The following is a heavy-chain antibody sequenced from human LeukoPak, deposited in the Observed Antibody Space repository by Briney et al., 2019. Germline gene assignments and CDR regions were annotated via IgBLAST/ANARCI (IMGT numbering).Heavy chain of an antibody. CDR2: IKSKTDGGAT. CDR3: TTERGTASWYEYYFDN. D-gene: IGHD6-13*01. J-gene: IGHJ4*02. V-gene: IGHV3-15*01. CDR1: GFTFTNAW. Sequence: PGESLRLSCAASGFTFTNAWMSWVRQAPGKGLEWVGRIKSKTDGGATDYAAPVKGRFTISRDDSRDTLYPQMSSLKAEDTAVYYCTTERGTASWYEYYFDNWGQGILVTVAS.